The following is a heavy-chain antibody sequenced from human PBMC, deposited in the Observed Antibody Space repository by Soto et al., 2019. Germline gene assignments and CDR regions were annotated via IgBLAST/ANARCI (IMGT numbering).Heavy chain of an antibody. Sequence: PGESLKISCKGSGYSFTSYWIGWVRQMPGKGLEWMGIIYPGDSDTRYSPSFQGQVTISADKSISTAYLQWSSLKASDTAMYYCARSALYDYGDYDTTAGGMDVWGQGTTVTVSS. CDR2: IYPGDSDT. J-gene: IGHJ6*02. D-gene: IGHD4-17*01. CDR3: ARSALYDYGDYDTTAGGMDV. CDR1: GYSFTSYW. V-gene: IGHV5-51*01.